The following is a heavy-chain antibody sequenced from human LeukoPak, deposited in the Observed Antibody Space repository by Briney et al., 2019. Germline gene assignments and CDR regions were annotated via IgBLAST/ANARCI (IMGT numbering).Heavy chain of an antibody. Sequence: SQTLSLTCTVSGGSISSGGYYWSWIRQHPGKGLEWIGYIYYSGSTYYNPSLKSRVTISVDTSKNQFSLKLSSVTAADTAVCYCARTYCGGDGYNWFDPWGQGTLVTVSS. V-gene: IGHV4-31*03. CDR1: GGSISSGGYY. D-gene: IGHD2-21*02. CDR3: ARTYCGGDGYNWFDP. J-gene: IGHJ5*02. CDR2: IYYSGST.